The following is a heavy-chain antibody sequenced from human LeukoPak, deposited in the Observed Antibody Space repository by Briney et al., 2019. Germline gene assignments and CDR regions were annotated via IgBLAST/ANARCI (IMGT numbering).Heavy chain of an antibody. Sequence: GGSLRLSCAASGFTFSSYGMHWVRQAPGKGLEWVAVIWYDGSNKYYADSVKGRFTISRDNSKNTLYLQINSLRAEDTAVYYCARDGCSSTSCSNYFDYWGQGTLVTVSS. CDR1: GFTFSSYG. D-gene: IGHD2-2*01. CDR3: ARDGCSSTSCSNYFDY. CDR2: IWYDGSNK. J-gene: IGHJ4*02. V-gene: IGHV3-33*01.